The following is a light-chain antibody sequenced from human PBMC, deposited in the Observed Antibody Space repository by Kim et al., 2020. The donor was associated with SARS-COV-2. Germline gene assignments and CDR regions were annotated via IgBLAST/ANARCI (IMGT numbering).Light chain of an antibody. J-gene: IGKJ2*01. CDR2: DAS. Sequence: SVSPGERATLACRASQTIDRNLAWYRQKPGQAPRLLIYDASTRATDIPARFSGSGSGTDFTLTISSLQSEDFVVYYCHRYNNWPYTFGQGTKLEIK. CDR3: HRYNNWPYT. V-gene: IGKV3-15*01. CDR1: QTIDRN.